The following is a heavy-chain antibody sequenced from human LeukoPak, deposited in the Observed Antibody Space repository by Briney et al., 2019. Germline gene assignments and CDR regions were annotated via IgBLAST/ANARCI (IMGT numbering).Heavy chain of an antibody. V-gene: IGHV4-39*07. CDR1: GGSISSGDYS. CDR2: VSYSEST. D-gene: IGHD3-10*01. Sequence: SETLSLTCTVSGGSISSGDYSWGWIRQPPGKGLEWIGSVSYSESTYHNPSLKSRVTISVDTSKNQFSLKLSSVTAADTAVYYCARLYGSGSSLYFDYWGQGTLVTVSS. CDR3: ARLYGSGSSLYFDY. J-gene: IGHJ4*02.